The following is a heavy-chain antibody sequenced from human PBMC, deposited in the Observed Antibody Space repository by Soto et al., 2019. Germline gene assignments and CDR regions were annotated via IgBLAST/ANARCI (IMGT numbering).Heavy chain of an antibody. D-gene: IGHD2-2*02. Sequence: LSLTCTVSGDSIGSGNKYWSWIRQAPGKGLAWIGYIFSSGSTYYNPSLKSRVTISVDTSKNQFSLKLSSVTAADTAVYYCAGYSRGYCSSTSCYTRYYYYGMDVWGQGTTVTVSS. J-gene: IGHJ6*02. CDR1: GDSIGSGNKY. CDR2: IFSSGST. V-gene: IGHV4-30-4*01. CDR3: AGYSRGYCSSTSCYTRYYYYGMDV.